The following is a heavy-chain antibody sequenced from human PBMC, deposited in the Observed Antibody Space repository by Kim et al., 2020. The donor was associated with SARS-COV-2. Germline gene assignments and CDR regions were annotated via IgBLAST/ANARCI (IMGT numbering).Heavy chain of an antibody. V-gene: IGHV3-48*02. J-gene: IGHJ4*02. D-gene: IGHD1-26*01. Sequence: DSAEGRVTISRDNAKNSLYLQMNSLRDEDTAVYYCASRSGRVGAGTGFDYWGQGTLVTVSS. CDR3: ASRSGRVGAGTGFDY.